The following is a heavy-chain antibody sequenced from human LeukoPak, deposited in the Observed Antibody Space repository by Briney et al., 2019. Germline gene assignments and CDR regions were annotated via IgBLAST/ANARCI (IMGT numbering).Heavy chain of an antibody. J-gene: IGHJ6*03. CDR3: AKVAAPGGSSSYYMDV. Sequence: PGGSLRLSCAASGFTFSSYGMHWVRQAPGKGLEWVSAISASGGTTYYADSVEGRFTISRDSSKDTLYLQMSSLRADDTAVYYCAKVAAPGGSSSYYMDVWGKGTSVTASS. V-gene: IGHV3-23*01. CDR2: ISASGGTT. CDR1: GFTFSSYG. D-gene: IGHD6-13*01.